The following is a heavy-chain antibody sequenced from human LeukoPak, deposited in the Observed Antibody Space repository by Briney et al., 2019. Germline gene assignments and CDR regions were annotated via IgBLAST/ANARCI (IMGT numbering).Heavy chain of an antibody. V-gene: IGHV3-21*01. CDR2: MNSDSSYI. CDR3: SRGKFSRSGFEFYFDY. CDR1: GFTFNSYS. J-gene: IGHJ4*02. Sequence: PGGSLRLSCVASGFTFNSYSMHWVRQAPGQGLEWVSSMNSDSSYIYYADSVKGRFTISRDNAKNSLYLQMNSLRVEDTAVYYCSRGKFSRSGFEFYFDYWGQGTLVTVSS. D-gene: IGHD5-12*01.